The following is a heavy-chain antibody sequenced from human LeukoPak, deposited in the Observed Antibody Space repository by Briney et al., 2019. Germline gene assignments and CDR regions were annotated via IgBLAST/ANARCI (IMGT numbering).Heavy chain of an antibody. Sequence: GGSLRLSCAAPGFTFMNFAMDWVRQAPGKGLEWVSTISGSGTYYADSVKGRFTISRDNSKNTLFLQMNSLSAEDTAVYYCAKASWGGAFEIWGQGTMVTVSS. D-gene: IGHD3-16*01. CDR2: ISGSGT. V-gene: IGHV3-23*01. CDR1: GFTFMNFA. CDR3: AKASWGGAFEI. J-gene: IGHJ3*02.